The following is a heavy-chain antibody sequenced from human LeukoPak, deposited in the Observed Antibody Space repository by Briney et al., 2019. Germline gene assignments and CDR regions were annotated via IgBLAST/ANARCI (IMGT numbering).Heavy chain of an antibody. J-gene: IGHJ4*02. Sequence: ASVKVSCKASGYTFTSYGISWVRQAPGQGLEWMGWICTYHGNTKYAQKLQGRVTMTTDTSTSTAYMELRSLRSDDTAVYYCARDPSEGYSSGWYGDYWGQGTLVTVSS. V-gene: IGHV1-18*01. D-gene: IGHD6-19*01. CDR3: ARDPSEGYSSGWYGDY. CDR2: ICTYHGNT. CDR1: GYTFTSYG.